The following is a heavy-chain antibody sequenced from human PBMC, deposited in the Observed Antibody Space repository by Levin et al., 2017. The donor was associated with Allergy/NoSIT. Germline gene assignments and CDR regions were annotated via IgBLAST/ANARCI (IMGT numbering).Heavy chain of an antibody. CDR1: GGTFSSYT. D-gene: IGHD4-17*01. CDR2: IIPILGIA. J-gene: IGHJ6*02. V-gene: IGHV1-69*04. Sequence: SVKVSCKASGGTFSSYTISWVRQAPGQGLEWMGRIIPILGIANYAQKFQGRVTITADKSTSTAYMELSSLRSEDTAVYYCARDRKGRPTEYGMDVWGQGTTVTVSS. CDR3: ARDRKGRPTEYGMDV.